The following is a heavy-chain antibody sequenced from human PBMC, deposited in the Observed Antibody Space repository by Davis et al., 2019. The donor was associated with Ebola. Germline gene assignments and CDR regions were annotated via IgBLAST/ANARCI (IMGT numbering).Heavy chain of an antibody. CDR1: GFTFSSYA. CDR3: AKGLGSSGWYYFDY. J-gene: IGHJ4*02. V-gene: IGHV3-23*01. CDR2: ISGSGDST. Sequence: PGGSLRLSCAASGFTFSSYAMNWVRQAPGRGLEWVSGISGSGDSTYYADSVKGRFTISRDNSKNTVYLQMNSLRVEDTAVYYCAKGLGSSGWYYFDYWGQGTLVTVP. D-gene: IGHD6-19*01.